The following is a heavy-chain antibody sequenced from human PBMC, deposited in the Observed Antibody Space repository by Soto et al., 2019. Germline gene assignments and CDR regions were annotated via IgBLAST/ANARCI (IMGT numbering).Heavy chain of an antibody. J-gene: IGHJ6*02. V-gene: IGHV3-30*18. Sequence: QVQLVESGGGVVPPGTSLRLSCAASGFTFSTYGMYWVRQTPGKGLEWVALISYDGTNKYYADSVKGRFTISRDNSKNTLYLQMNSLSAEDTAVYYCAKDLQAYGDYDYYCYGLDVWGQGTTVSVSS. CDR3: AKDLQAYGDYDYYCYGLDV. CDR1: GFTFSTYG. D-gene: IGHD4-17*01. CDR2: ISYDGTNK.